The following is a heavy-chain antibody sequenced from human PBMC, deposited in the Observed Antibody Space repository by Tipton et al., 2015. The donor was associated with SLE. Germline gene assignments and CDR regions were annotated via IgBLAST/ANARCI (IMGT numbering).Heavy chain of an antibody. CDR2: IRYDGRKT. J-gene: IGHJ4*02. D-gene: IGHD3-16*01. Sequence: GSLRLSCETSGFSFSDYGMHWVRQAPGKGLEWVAFIRYDGRKTHYADSVKGRFTISRDTSKNTLYLHMNSLRVEDTAVYYCVKEGGDYWGQGTLVTVSS. V-gene: IGHV3-30*02. CDR1: GFSFSDYG. CDR3: VKEGGDY.